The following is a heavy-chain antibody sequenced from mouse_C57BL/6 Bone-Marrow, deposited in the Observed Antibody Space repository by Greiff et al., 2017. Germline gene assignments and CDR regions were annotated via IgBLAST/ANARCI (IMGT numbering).Heavy chain of an antibody. CDR2: IDPSDSYT. CDR3: ARMYGSSYDWYFDV. D-gene: IGHD1-1*01. Sequence: QVQLQQPGAELVMPGASVKLSCKASGYTFTSYWMHWVKQRPGQGLEWIGEIDPSDSYTNYNQKFKGKSTLTVDTSSSTAYMQLSSLTSEDSAVYYCARMYGSSYDWYFDVWGTGTTVTVSA. CDR1: GYTFTSYW. V-gene: IGHV1-69*01. J-gene: IGHJ1*03.